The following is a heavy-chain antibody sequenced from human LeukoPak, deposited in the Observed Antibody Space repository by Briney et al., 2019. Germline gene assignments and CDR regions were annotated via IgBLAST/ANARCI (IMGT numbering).Heavy chain of an antibody. CDR2: INHSGST. J-gene: IGHJ5*02. CDR3: ARERKFNWFDP. V-gene: IGHV4-34*01. CDR1: GGSFSGYY. Sequence: PSETPSLTCAVYGGSFSGYYWSWIRQPPGKGLEWIGEINHSGSTNYNPSLKSRVTISVDTSKNQFSLKLSSVTAADTAVYYCARERKFNWFDPWGQGTLVTVSS.